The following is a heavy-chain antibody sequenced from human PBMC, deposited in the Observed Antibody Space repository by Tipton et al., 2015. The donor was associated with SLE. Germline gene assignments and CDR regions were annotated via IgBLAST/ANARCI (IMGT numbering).Heavy chain of an antibody. V-gene: IGHV4-38-2*01. D-gene: IGHD3-10*01. CDR1: GYSISSGYY. J-gene: IGHJ6*02. CDR2: IYHSGST. Sequence: TLSLTCAVSGYSISSGYYWGWIRQPPGKGLEWIGSIYHSGSTYYNPSLKSRVTISVDTSKNQFSLKLSSVTAADTAVYYCARAVGGGCRDVWGQGTTVTDSS. CDR3: ARAVGGGCRDV.